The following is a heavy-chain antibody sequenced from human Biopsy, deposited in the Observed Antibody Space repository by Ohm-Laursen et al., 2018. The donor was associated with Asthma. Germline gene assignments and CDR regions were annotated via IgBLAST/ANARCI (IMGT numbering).Heavy chain of an antibody. CDR2: VSSDGHNK. CDR1: GFTFGGYW. V-gene: IGHV3-30*03. D-gene: IGHD3-22*01. CDR3: ARQSGQDYGDSSGFDI. J-gene: IGHJ3*02. Sequence: SLRLSCSASGFTFGGYWMSWVRQVPGKGLEWVALVSSDGHNKYYEDSVKGRFTISRDNSRNRLYLQINRLTVEDSAVYFCARQSGQDYGDSSGFDIWGQGTKVAVSS.